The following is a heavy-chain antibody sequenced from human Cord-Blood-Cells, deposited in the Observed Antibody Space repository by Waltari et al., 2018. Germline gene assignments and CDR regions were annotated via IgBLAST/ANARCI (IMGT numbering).Heavy chain of an antibody. CDR1: GGSISSSRYY. D-gene: IGHD1-26*01. J-gene: IGHJ3*02. CDR3: ARQAGATAFDI. Sequence: QLQLQESGPGLVKPSETLSLTCTVSGGSISSSRYYWGWIRQPPGKGLEWIGSIYYSGSTYYNPSLKSRVTISVDTSKNQFSLKLSSVTAADTAVYYCARQAGATAFDIWGQGTMVTVSS. V-gene: IGHV4-39*07. CDR2: IYYSGST.